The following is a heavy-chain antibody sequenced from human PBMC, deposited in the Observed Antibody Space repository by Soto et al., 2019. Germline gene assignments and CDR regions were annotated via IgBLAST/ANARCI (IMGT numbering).Heavy chain of an antibody. CDR2: ISSSGGST. V-gene: IGHV3-23*01. CDR1: GFTFSSYA. CDR3: AKDGKGLAARPGRFDY. D-gene: IGHD6-6*01. Sequence: GGSLRLSCSASGFTFSSYAMSWVRQAPGKGLEWVSAISSSGGSTYYADSVKGRFTISRDNSKNTLYLQMNSLRAEDTAVYYCAKDGKGLAARPGRFDYWGQGTLVTVSS. J-gene: IGHJ4*02.